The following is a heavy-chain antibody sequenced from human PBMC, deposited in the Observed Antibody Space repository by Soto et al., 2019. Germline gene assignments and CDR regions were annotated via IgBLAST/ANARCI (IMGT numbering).Heavy chain of an antibody. J-gene: IGHJ6*02. CDR3: ARDLGNGMDV. Sequence: QVQLVESGGGVVQPGRSLRLSCAASGFTFSSYAMHWVRQAPGKGLEWVAVISYDGSNKYYADSVKDRFTISRDNSKNTLYLQMNSLRAEDTAVYYCARDLGNGMDVWGQGTTVTVSS. CDR1: GFTFSSYA. CDR2: ISYDGSNK. V-gene: IGHV3-30-3*01.